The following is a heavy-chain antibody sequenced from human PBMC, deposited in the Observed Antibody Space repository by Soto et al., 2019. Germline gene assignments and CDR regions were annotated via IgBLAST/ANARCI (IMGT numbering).Heavy chain of an antibody. D-gene: IGHD5-18*01. CDR1: GFTFSRYG. Sequence: QVQLVESGGGVVQPGRSLRLSCAASGFTFSRYGMHWVRQAPGKGLEWVAVIWYDGSNKYYADSVKGRFTISRDNSKNTLYLQMNSLRAEDTAVYYCARDLSRGYSYGSDYWGQGTLVTVSS. V-gene: IGHV3-33*01. CDR2: IWYDGSNK. CDR3: ARDLSRGYSYGSDY. J-gene: IGHJ4*02.